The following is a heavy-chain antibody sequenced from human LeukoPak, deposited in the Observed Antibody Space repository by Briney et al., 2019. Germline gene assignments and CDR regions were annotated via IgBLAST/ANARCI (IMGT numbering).Heavy chain of an antibody. CDR3: AKGGKWDVTPFDY. V-gene: IGHV3-23*01. D-gene: IGHD1-26*01. J-gene: IGHJ4*02. CDR1: GFTFTSYS. Sequence: AGGSLRLSCAASGFTFTSYSMNWVRQAPGKGLEWVSTISGGGGSTYYADSVKGRFTISRDSSKNTLYLQVNSLRAEDTAVYYCAKGGKWDVTPFDYWGQGTLVTVSS. CDR2: ISGGGGST.